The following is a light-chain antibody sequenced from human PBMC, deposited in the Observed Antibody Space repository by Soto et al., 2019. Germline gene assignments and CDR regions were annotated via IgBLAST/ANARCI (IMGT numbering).Light chain of an antibody. CDR3: CSYAGSYTFV. V-gene: IGLV2-11*01. CDR2: DVK. Sequence: QSVLTQPRSVSGSPGQSVTISCTGSSSDVGGYNYVSWYQQYPGKAPKVMIYDVKTRPSGVPDRFSGSKSGNTASLTISGLQDEDEADYYCCSYAGSYTFVFGTGTKVTVL. CDR1: SSDVGGYNY. J-gene: IGLJ1*01.